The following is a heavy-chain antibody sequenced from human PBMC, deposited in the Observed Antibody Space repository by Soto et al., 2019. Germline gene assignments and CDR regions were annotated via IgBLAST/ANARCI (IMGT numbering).Heavy chain of an antibody. CDR3: AKTRVEYSSSPLALDY. CDR1: GFTFSSYA. CDR2: ISGSGGST. Sequence: VGSLRLSCAASGFTFSSYAMSWVRQAPGKGLEWVSAISGSGGSTYYADSVKGRFTISRDNSKNTLYLQMNSLRAEDTAVYYCAKTRVEYSSSPLALDYWGQGTLVTVSS. D-gene: IGHD6-13*01. J-gene: IGHJ4*02. V-gene: IGHV3-23*01.